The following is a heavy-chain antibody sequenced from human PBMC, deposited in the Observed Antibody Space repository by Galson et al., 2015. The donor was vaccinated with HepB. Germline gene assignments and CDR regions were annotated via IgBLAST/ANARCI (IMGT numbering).Heavy chain of an antibody. V-gene: IGHV3-7*01. D-gene: IGHD6-13*01. J-gene: IGHJ4*02. CDR2: IKYDGSEK. Sequence: SLRLSCAASGFTFGNYWMTWVRQAPGKGLEWVANIKYDGSEKSYVDSVKGRFTISRDNPKNSLYLQMNSLRAEDTAMYYCARAGRGSSSMPSHLDYWGQGPLVTVDS. CDR1: GFTFGNYW. CDR3: ARAGRGSSSMPSHLDY.